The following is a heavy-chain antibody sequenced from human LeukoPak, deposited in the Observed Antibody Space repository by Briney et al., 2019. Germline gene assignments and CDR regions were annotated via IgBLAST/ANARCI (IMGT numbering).Heavy chain of an antibody. V-gene: IGHV1-46*01. CDR3: ARDLSGGKLRYCDWLPPDY. D-gene: IGHD3-9*01. CDR1: GYTFTSYY. CDR2: INPNAGTT. Sequence: ASVKVSCKASGYTFTSYYMHWVRQAPGQGLEWMGIINPNAGTTSYAQKFQGRVTVTRDTSTSTVYMELSSLRSEDTAVYYCARDLSGGKLRYCDWLPPDYWGQGTLVTVSS. J-gene: IGHJ4*02.